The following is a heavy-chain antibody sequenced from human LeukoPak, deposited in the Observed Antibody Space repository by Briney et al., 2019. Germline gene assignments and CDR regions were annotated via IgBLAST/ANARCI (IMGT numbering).Heavy chain of an antibody. CDR3: AKRGYSGYRSRYYFDY. Sequence: SETLSLTCAVYGGSFSGYYWSWIRQPPGKGLEWIGEINHSGSTNYNPSLKSRVTISVDMSKNQFSLKLSSVTAADTAVYYCAKRGYSGYRSRYYFDYWGQGTLVTVSS. CDR1: GGSFSGYY. D-gene: IGHD5-12*01. V-gene: IGHV4-34*01. CDR2: INHSGST. J-gene: IGHJ4*02.